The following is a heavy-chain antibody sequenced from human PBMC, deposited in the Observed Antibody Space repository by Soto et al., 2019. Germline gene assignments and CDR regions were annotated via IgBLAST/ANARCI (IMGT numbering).Heavy chain of an antibody. CDR2: IIPIFGTA. CDR1: GGTFSSYA. Sequence: QVQLVQSGAEVKKPGSSVKVSCKASGGTFSSYAISWVRQAPGQGLEWMGGIIPIFGTANYAQKFQGRVTITADEPTSTAYMELGSLRSEDTAVYYCARDYGDYPPAKYFQHWGQGTLVTVSS. J-gene: IGHJ1*01. CDR3: ARDYGDYPPAKYFQH. D-gene: IGHD4-17*01. V-gene: IGHV1-69*12.